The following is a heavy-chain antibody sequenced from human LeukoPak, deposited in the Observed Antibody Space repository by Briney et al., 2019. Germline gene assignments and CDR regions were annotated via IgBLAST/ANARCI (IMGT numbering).Heavy chain of an antibody. CDR2: ISSSSSYI. D-gene: IGHD1-14*01. CDR3: ARDTPGFDY. CDR1: GFTFSSYA. Sequence: PAGSLSLSCAASGFTFSSYARSWIRQAPGKGLEWVSSISSSSSYIYYADSVKGRFTISRDNAKNSLYLQMNSLRAEDTAVYYCARDTPGFDYWGQGTLVTVSS. J-gene: IGHJ4*02. V-gene: IGHV3-21*01.